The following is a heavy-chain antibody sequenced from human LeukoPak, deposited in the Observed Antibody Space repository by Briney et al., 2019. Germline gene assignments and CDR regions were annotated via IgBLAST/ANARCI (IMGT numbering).Heavy chain of an antibody. CDR2: IYSGGST. CDR1: VFIVSSNY. CDR3: AREEDSSGWRYYFDY. Sequence: GGSLRLSCAASVFIVSSNYMSWVRQAPGKGLEWGSVIYSGGSTYYADSVKGRFTLSRDNSKNTLYLQMNSLRAEDTAGYYCAREEDSSGWRYYFDYWGQGTLVTVSS. J-gene: IGHJ4*02. D-gene: IGHD6-19*01. V-gene: IGHV3-66*01.